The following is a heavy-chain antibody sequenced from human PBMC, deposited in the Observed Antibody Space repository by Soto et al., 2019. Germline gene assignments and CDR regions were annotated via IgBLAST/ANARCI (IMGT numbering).Heavy chain of an antibody. Sequence: SETLSLTCTVSGGSISSGDYYWSWIRQPPGKGLEWIGYIYYSGSTYYNPSLKSRVTISVDTSKNQFSLKLSSVTAADTAVYYCARDHANYNFDYWGQGTLVTVSS. D-gene: IGHD1-1*01. CDR2: IYYSGST. J-gene: IGHJ4*02. V-gene: IGHV4-30-4*01. CDR1: GGSISSGDYY. CDR3: ARDHANYNFDY.